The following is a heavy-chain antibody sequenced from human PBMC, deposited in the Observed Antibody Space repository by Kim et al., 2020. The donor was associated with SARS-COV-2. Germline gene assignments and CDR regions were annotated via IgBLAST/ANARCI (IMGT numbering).Heavy chain of an antibody. V-gene: IGHV4-34*01. CDR2: INHSGST. J-gene: IGHJ2*01. Sequence: SETLSLTCAVYGGSFSGYYWSWIRQPPGKGLEWIGEINHSGSTNYNPSLKSRVTISVDTSKNQFSLKLSSVTAADTAVYYCARGRGVVVPAAPSRYWYFDLWGRGTLVTVSS. CDR3: ARGRGVVVPAAPSRYWYFDL. D-gene: IGHD2-2*01. CDR1: GGSFSGYY.